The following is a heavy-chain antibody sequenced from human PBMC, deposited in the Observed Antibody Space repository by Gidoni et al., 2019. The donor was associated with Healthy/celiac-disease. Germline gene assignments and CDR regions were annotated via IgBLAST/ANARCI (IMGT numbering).Heavy chain of an antibody. J-gene: IGHJ5*02. D-gene: IGHD2-15*01. CDR2: ST. CDR3: ARQGYCSGGSCYPHDNWFDP. Sequence: STYYNPSLKSRVTISVDTSKNQFSLKLSSVTAADTAVYYCARQGYCSGGSCYPHDNWFDPWGQGTLVTVSS. V-gene: IGHV4-39*01.